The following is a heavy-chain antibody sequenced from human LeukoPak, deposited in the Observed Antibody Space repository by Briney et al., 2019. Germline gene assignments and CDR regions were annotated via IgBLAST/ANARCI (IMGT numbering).Heavy chain of an antibody. Sequence: PGGSLRLSCAASGFTFSSHGMHWVRQAPGEGLEWMALISYDGSTTFYSDSVLGRFTISRDNAKESLYLQMNSLRDEDTAVYYCAREDDSWGPNNLDLWGQGTVVTVSS. J-gene: IGHJ3*01. CDR2: ISYDGSTT. D-gene: IGHD7-27*01. V-gene: IGHV3-30*03. CDR1: GFTFSSHG. CDR3: AREDDSWGPNNLDL.